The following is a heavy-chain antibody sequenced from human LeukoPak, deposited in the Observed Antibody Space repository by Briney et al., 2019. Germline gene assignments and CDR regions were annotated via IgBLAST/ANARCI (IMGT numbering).Heavy chain of an antibody. CDR3: ARVNEYCSSTSCYEGYYYGMDV. J-gene: IGHJ6*02. CDR1: GGSISSGDYY. Sequence: SETLSLTCTVSGGSISSGDYYWSWIRQPPGKGLEWIGYIYYSGSTYYNPSLKSRVTISVDTSKNQFSLKLSSVTAADTAVYYCARVNEYCSSTSCYEGYYYGMDVWGQGTTVTVSS. CDR2: IYYSGST. D-gene: IGHD2-2*01. V-gene: IGHV4-30-4*02.